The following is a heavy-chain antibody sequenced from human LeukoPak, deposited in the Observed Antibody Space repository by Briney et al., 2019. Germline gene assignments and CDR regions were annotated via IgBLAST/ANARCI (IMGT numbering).Heavy chain of an antibody. CDR1: GFTFSSYG. Sequence: GGSLRLSCAASGFTFSSYGMHWVRQAPGKGLEWVAFIRYDGSNKYYADSVKGRFTISRDNSKNTLYLQMNSLRAEDTAVYYCAGTPSAGTCVDYWGQGTLVTVSS. CDR3: AGTPSAGTCVDY. J-gene: IGHJ4*02. D-gene: IGHD6-19*01. V-gene: IGHV3-30*02. CDR2: IRYDGSNK.